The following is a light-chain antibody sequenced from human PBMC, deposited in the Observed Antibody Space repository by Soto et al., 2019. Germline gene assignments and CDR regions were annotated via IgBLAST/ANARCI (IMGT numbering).Light chain of an antibody. Sequence: EIVMTQSPFTVSLARVERATLSCRASQSVRSNLAWYQQKPGQAPRLLMYDASTRATGIPARFSGSGSGTEFTLTINGLQSHDFAVYYCQQYNDNWPTFGQGTKVDIK. J-gene: IGKJ1*01. V-gene: IGKV3-15*01. CDR1: QSVRSN. CDR2: DAS. CDR3: QQYNDNWPT.